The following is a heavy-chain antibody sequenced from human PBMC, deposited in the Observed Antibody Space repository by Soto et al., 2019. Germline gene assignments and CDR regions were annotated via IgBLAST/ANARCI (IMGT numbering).Heavy chain of an antibody. V-gene: IGHV4-4*07. D-gene: IGHD2-2*01. CDR3: ARDGGYCSSTSCYFGRFRYYCGMDV. CDR2: IYTSGST. CDR1: GGSISSYY. J-gene: IGHJ6*02. Sequence: SETLSLTCTVSGGSISSYYWSWIRQPAGKGLEWIGRIYTSGSTNYNPSLKSRVTMSVDTSKNQFSLKLSSVTAADTAVYYCARDGGYCSSTSCYFGRFRYYCGMDVWGQGTTVTVSS.